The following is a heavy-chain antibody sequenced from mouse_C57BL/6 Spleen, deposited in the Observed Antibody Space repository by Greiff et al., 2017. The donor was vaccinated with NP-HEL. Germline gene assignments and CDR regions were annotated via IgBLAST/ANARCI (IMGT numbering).Heavy chain of an antibody. V-gene: IGHV5-17*01. J-gene: IGHJ1*03. Sequence: EVHLVESGGGLVKPGGSLKLSCAASGFTFSDYGMHWVRQAPEKGLAWVAYISSGSSTIYYADTVKGRFTISRDNAKNTLFLQMTSLRSEDTAMYYCARDDGYYDWYFDVWGTGTTVTVSS. CDR3: ARDDGYYDWYFDV. CDR1: GFTFSDYG. CDR2: ISSGSSTI. D-gene: IGHD2-3*01.